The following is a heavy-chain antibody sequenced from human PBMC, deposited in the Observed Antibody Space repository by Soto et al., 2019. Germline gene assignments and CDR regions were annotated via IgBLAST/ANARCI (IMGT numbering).Heavy chain of an antibody. CDR1: GGSISTYY. CDR3: GRGGAAELPYWFDP. V-gene: IGHV4-59*01. CDR2: IYYSGST. D-gene: IGHD6-13*01. J-gene: IGHJ5*02. Sequence: SETLSLTCTVSGGSISTYYWSWIRQPPGKGLEWIGYIYYSGSTNYNPSLKSRVTISVDTSKNQFSLKLSSVTAADTAVYYCGRGGAAELPYWFDPWGQGTLVTVSS.